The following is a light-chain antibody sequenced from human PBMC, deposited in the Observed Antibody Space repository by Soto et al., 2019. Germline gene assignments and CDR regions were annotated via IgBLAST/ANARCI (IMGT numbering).Light chain of an antibody. CDR3: QHGDVILSLI. CDR2: AAS. V-gene: IGKV1-39*01. CDR1: QSIGGS. Sequence: DIQLPQSPSSLSAAVGDRVTITCRASQSIGGSLNWYQHKTGKAPTILIYAASTLYRGVPSRLRGSGSRRPFTLTNSSVEPEAFGTCYCQHGDVILSLIFGGETTVE. J-gene: IGKJ4*01.